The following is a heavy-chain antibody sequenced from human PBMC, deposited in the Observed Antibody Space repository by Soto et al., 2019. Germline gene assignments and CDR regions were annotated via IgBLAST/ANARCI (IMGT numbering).Heavy chain of an antibody. CDR2: IYYSGST. CDR1: GGSISSYY. CDR3: ARDSYSSSPGYYYYYMDV. J-gene: IGHJ6*03. D-gene: IGHD6-6*01. V-gene: IGHV4-59*01. Sequence: SETLSLTCTVSGGSISSYYWSWIRQPPGKGLEWIGYIYYSGSTNYNPSLKSRVTISVDTSKNQFSLKLSSVTAADTAVYYCARDSYSSSPGYYYYYMDVWGKGTTVTVSS.